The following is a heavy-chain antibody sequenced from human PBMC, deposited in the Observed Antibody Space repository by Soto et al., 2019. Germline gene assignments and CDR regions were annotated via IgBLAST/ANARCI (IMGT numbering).Heavy chain of an antibody. CDR2: MQPSTGRT. V-gene: IGHV1-8*01. CDR3: ARGVSAGVDY. D-gene: IGHD1-26*01. Sequence: QVQLVQSGAEVREPGASVKVSCKASGYSFTSLDINWVRQTAGQGLEWMGWMQPSTGRTGYAQKFQGRVTMTRDTSINTVYMELTTLTSDDTAFYYCARGVSAGVDYWGQGTLVPVSS. CDR1: GYSFTSLD. J-gene: IGHJ4*02.